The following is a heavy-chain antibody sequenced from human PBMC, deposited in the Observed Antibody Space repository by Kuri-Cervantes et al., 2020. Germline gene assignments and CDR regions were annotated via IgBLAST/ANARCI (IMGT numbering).Heavy chain of an antibody. CDR1: GFTVSSNY. CDR2: ISGSGGRT. CDR3: ATQRRGTTT. Sequence: GGSLRLSCAASGFTVSSNYMSWVRQAPGKGVEWVSAISGSGGRTYYADSVKGPFTISRDNSKNTLYLQMNSLRAEDTAVYYCATQRRGTTTWGQGTLVTVSS. V-gene: IGHV3-23*01. J-gene: IGHJ4*02. D-gene: IGHD4-17*01.